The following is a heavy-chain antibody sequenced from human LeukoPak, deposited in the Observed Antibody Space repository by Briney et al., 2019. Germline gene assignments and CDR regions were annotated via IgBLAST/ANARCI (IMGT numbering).Heavy chain of an antibody. CDR3: ARGAVVGATTTYFDY. CDR1: GSTFRSYA. V-gene: IGHV1-69*05. D-gene: IGHD1-26*01. Sequence: ASVKVSCKAFGSTFRSYAISWVRKGPWQGPEVIGRVLPIFGTANYAQKFQGRVTITTDESTSTAYMELSSLRSEDTAVYYCARGAVVGATTTYFDYWGQGTLVTVSS. J-gene: IGHJ4*02. CDR2: VLPIFGTA.